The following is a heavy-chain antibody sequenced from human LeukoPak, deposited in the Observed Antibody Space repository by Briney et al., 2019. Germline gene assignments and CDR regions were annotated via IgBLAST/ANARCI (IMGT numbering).Heavy chain of an antibody. J-gene: IGHJ5*02. V-gene: IGHV3-30*02. CDR1: GFIFSNYG. CDR2: IENDGSNK. Sequence: AGGSLRLSCAASGFIFSNYGMCWVRQAPGKGLEWVTFIENDGSNKYYADSVRGRFTISRDNSRNTLYLQMNSLRVEDTAVYYCARDGDTANESPNWFDPWGQGTLVTVSS. D-gene: IGHD5-18*01. CDR3: ARDGDTANESPNWFDP.